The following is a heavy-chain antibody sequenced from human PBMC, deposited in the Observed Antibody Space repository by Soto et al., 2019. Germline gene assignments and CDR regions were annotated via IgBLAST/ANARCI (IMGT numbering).Heavy chain of an antibody. CDR1: GGSISSSSYY. J-gene: IGHJ5*02. Sequence: QLQLQESGPGLVKPSETLSLTCTVSGGSISSSSYYWGWIRQPPGKGLEWIGSIYYSGSTYYNPSLKSRVTISVDTSKNQFSLKLRSVNAADTAVYYCARDPHRSVGNWFDPWGHGTLVTVSS. CDR2: IYYSGST. CDR3: ARDPHRSVGNWFDP. D-gene: IGHD1-26*01. V-gene: IGHV4-39*02.